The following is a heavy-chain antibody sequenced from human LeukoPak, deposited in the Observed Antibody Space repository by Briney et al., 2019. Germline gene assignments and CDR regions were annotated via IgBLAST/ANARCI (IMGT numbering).Heavy chain of an antibody. J-gene: IGHJ4*02. CDR2: INHSGST. Sequence: PSETLSLTCAVYGGSFSGYYWSWIRQPPGKGLEWIGEINHSGSTNYNPSLKSRVTISLDTSKNQFSLKLSSVTAADTAVYYCARGSGPTGDYWGQGTLVTVSS. V-gene: IGHV4-34*01. CDR1: GGSFSGYY. CDR3: ARGSGPTGDY. D-gene: IGHD6-19*01.